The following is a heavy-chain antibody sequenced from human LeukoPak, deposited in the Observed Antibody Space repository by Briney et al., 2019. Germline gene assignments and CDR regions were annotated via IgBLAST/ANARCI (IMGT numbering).Heavy chain of an antibody. CDR1: GYTFTSYG. Sequence: ASVKASCKASGYTFTSYGISWVRQAPGQGLEWMGWISAYNGNTNYAQKLQGRVTMTTDTSTSTAYMELRSLRSDDTAVYYCAREPIFGVYSYGYYWFDPWGQGTLVTVSS. CDR2: ISAYNGNT. D-gene: IGHD5-18*01. V-gene: IGHV1-18*01. CDR3: AREPIFGVYSYGYYWFDP. J-gene: IGHJ5*02.